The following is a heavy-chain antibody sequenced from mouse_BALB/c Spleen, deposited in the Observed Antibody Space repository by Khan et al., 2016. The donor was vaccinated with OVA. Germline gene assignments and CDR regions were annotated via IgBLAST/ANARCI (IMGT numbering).Heavy chain of an antibody. CDR1: GYSITSDFA. CDR2: ISYSGCT. Sequence: EVQLVESGPGLVKPSQSLSLTCTVTGYSITSDFAWNWLRQFPGNKLEWMGYISYSGCTTYNPSLKSRISITRDTSKNQFFLQLNSVNTEDTATYYCAGWFTYWGQGTLVTVSA. CDR3: AGWFTY. V-gene: IGHV3-2*02. J-gene: IGHJ3*01.